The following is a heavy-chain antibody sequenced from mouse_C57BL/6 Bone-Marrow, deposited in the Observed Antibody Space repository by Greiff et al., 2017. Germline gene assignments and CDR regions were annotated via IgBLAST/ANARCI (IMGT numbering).Heavy chain of an antibody. CDR3: TTYDYDGGYAMDY. CDR1: GFNIKDDY. J-gene: IGHJ4*01. CDR2: IDPENGDT. Sequence: EVQLQQSGAELVRPGASVKLSCTASGFNIKDDYMHWVKQRPEQGLEWIGWIDPENGDTEYASKFQGKATITADTSSNTAYLQLSSLTSEDTAVYDCTTYDYDGGYAMDYWGQGTSVTVSS. D-gene: IGHD2-4*01. V-gene: IGHV14-4*01.